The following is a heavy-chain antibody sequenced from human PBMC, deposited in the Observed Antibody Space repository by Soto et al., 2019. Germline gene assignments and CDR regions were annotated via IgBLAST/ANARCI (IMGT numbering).Heavy chain of an antibody. V-gene: IGHV4-31*03. Sequence: QVQLQESGPGLEQPSQTISLTCTGCGGSISSGGYYWSWIRQHPGTGLEWIGHISYSGSTYYNTALKSRVTISVDTSRNKFYLIVNSVTAADTAVYYCARGVLHWGQGTLVTVSS. CDR2: ISYSGST. J-gene: IGHJ4*01. CDR3: ARGVLH. CDR1: GGSISSGGYY.